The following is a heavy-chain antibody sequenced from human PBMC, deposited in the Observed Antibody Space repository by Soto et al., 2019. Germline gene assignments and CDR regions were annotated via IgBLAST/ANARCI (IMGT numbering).Heavy chain of an antibody. J-gene: IGHJ5*02. Sequence: SETLSLTCMVSGGSVSSSNWWGWVRQPPGKGLEWIGEIYHSGSTTYNPSLKSRATISVDKSENQFSLRLKSVTAADTAVYYCASVGSHYDNSCYYLPWGPGTLVTVSS. CDR1: GGSVSSSNW. CDR2: IYHSGST. CDR3: ASVGSHYDNSCYYLP. D-gene: IGHD3-22*01. V-gene: IGHV4-4*02.